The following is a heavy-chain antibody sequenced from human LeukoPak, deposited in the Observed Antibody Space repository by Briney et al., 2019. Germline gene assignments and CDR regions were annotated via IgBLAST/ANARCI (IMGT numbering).Heavy chain of an antibody. CDR1: GGSISSGGYY. Sequence: SETLSLTCTVSGGSISSGGYYWSWIRQHPGKGLEWIGYIYYSGSTYYNPSLKSRVTISVDTSKNQFSLKLSSVTAADTAVYYCARVSGGSRDFDYWGQGTLVTVSS. D-gene: IGHD3-16*01. J-gene: IGHJ4*02. V-gene: IGHV4-31*03. CDR2: IYYSGST. CDR3: ARVSGGSRDFDY.